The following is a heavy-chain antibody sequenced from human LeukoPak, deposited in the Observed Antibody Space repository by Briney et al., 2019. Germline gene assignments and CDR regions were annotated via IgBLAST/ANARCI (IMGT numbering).Heavy chain of an antibody. CDR2: ISSRSTNI. D-gene: IGHD6-19*01. CDR3: ARDAQWLVPEGYFYYMDV. V-gene: IGHV3-21*01. CDR1: GFTFSRYS. Sequence: PGGSLRLSWAGSGFTFSRYSMNWFRQAAGKGLERVSSISSRSTNIFYADSVKGRFTISRDNAKNSLYLQMNSLGAEDTAVYYCARDAQWLVPEGYFYYMDVWGKGTTVTVSS. J-gene: IGHJ6*03.